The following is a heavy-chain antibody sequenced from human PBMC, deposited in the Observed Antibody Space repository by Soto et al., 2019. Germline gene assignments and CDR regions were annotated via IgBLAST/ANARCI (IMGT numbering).Heavy chain of an antibody. J-gene: IGHJ4*02. Sequence: EVQLVESGGNLVQPGRSLRLSCATSGFTFNDYAMHWDRQAPGKGLEWVSSINENSGSLDYADSVRGRFTISRDNAKNSVYLQMNSLRTEDTALYYGAKDSHWSLDYWGQGTLVTVSS. CDR1: GFTFNDYA. D-gene: IGHD1-1*01. CDR3: AKDSHWSLDY. V-gene: IGHV3-9*01. CDR2: INENSGSL.